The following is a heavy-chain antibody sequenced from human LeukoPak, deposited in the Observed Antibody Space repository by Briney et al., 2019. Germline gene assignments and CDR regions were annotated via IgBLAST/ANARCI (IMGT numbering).Heavy chain of an antibody. CDR1: GGSISSGDYY. D-gene: IGHD5-18*01. CDR3: ARGIRGYSYGFDY. Sequence: SQTLPLTCTVSGGSISSGDYYWAWIRQPPGKGLEWIGYINYSGSTYFNPSLQSRVTISIDTSKNQFSLKLSSVTAADTAVYYCARGIRGYSYGFDYWGQGTLVTVSS. V-gene: IGHV4-30-4*08. J-gene: IGHJ4*02. CDR2: INYSGST.